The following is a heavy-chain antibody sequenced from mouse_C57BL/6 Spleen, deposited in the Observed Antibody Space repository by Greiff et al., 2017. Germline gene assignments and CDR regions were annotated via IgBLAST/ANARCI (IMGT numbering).Heavy chain of an antibody. CDR1: GYSITSGYY. CDR3: ARDGDYDLWYFDV. V-gene: IGHV3-6*01. CDR2: ISYDGSN. D-gene: IGHD2-4*01. Sequence: VQLQQSGPGLVKPSQSLSLTCSVTGYSITSGYYWNWIRQFPGNKLEWMGYISYDGSNNYNPSLKNRISITRDTSKNQFFLKLNSVTTEDTATYYCARDGDYDLWYFDVWGTGTTVTVSS. J-gene: IGHJ1*03.